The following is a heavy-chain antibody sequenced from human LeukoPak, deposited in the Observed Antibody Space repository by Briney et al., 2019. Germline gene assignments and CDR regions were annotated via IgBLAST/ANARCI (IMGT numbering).Heavy chain of an antibody. CDR1: GASIISANYY. Sequence: KPSETLSLTCTVSGASIISANYYWNWIRQPPGKGLEWIGNIYYSGSTHSNPSLKSRVTVSVDTSKNQFSLRLSSVTAADTAVYYCARQPLHYDSSGSYAGDFDYWGQGTLVTVSS. CDR2: IYYSGST. V-gene: IGHV4-39*01. D-gene: IGHD3-22*01. CDR3: ARQPLHYDSSGSYAGDFDY. J-gene: IGHJ4*02.